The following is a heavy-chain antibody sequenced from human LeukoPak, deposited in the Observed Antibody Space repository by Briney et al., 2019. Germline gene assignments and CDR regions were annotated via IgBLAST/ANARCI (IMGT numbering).Heavy chain of an antibody. Sequence: PSQTLSLTCTVSGGSISSGGYYWSWIRQHPGKGLEWIGYIYYSGSTYYKSSLKSRVTISLDTSKNQISLKLSSVTAADTAVYYCARGLSYGFYYHGMDVWGKGTTVTVSS. V-gene: IGHV4-31*03. D-gene: IGHD5-18*01. CDR2: IYYSGST. CDR3: ARGLSYGFYYHGMDV. CDR1: GGSISSGGYY. J-gene: IGHJ6*04.